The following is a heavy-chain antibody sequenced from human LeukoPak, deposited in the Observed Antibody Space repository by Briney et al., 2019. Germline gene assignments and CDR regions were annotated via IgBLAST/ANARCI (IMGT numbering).Heavy chain of an antibody. CDR2: IYHSGST. D-gene: IGHD3-22*01. CDR1: GYSISSGYY. J-gene: IGHJ4*02. V-gene: IGHV4-38-2*01. CDR3: ATTYYYDSSGYYYL. Sequence: SETLSLTCAVSGYSISSGYYWGWIRQPPGKGLEWIGSIYHSGSTYYNPSLKSRVTISVDTSKNQFSLKLSSVTAADTAVYYCATTYYYDSSGYYYLWGQGTLVTVSS.